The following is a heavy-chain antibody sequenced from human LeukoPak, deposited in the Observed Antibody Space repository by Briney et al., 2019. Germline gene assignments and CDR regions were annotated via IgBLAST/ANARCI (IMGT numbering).Heavy chain of an antibody. CDR1: GGTFSSYA. Sequence: SVKVSCKASGGTFSSYAISWVRQAPGQGLEWMGGIIPIFGTANYAQKFQGRVTITADESTSTAYVELRSLRSDDTAVYYCARKSSGWYEYDDYWGQGTLVTVSS. D-gene: IGHD6-19*01. CDR3: ARKSSGWYEYDDY. J-gene: IGHJ4*02. CDR2: IIPIFGTA. V-gene: IGHV1-69*13.